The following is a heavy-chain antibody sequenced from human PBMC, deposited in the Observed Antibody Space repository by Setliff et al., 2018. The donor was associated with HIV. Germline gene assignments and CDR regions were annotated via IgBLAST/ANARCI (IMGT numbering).Heavy chain of an antibody. CDR3: ARDTTPGIGQAANWFDP. CDR2: IYHSEST. Sequence: PSETLSLTCAVSGYSISSGYYWGWIRQPPGKGLEWIGSIYHSESTYYNPSLKSRVTISVDTSKNQFSLKLSSVTAADTAVYYCARDTTPGIGQAANWFDPWGQGTLVTVSS. CDR1: GYSISSGYY. D-gene: IGHD1-1*01. V-gene: IGHV4-38-2*02. J-gene: IGHJ5*02.